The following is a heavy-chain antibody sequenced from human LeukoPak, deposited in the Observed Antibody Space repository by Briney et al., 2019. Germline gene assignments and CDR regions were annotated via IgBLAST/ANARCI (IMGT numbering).Heavy chain of an antibody. J-gene: IGHJ5*02. CDR2: TYYSGRT. D-gene: IGHD2/OR15-2a*01. Sequence: ETPSLTGTVSGGSVSSSGYSWNWIRQPPGKTLEWIGYTYYSGRTNYNPSLKSRVTISLDTSENQFSLRLTSVTAADTAVYYCALRRLTSAQIIEHNWFDPWGQGTLVTSSS. V-gene: IGHV4-61*08. CDR3: ALRRLTSAQIIEHNWFDP. CDR1: GGSVSSSGYS.